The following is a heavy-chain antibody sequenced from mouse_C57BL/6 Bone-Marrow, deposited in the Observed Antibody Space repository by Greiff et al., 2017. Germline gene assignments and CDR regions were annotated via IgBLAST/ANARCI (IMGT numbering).Heavy chain of an antibody. D-gene: IGHD2-3*01. V-gene: IGHV1-69*01. CDR2: IDPSDSYT. J-gene: IGHJ1*03. CDR1: GSTFTSYW. Sequence: QVQLQQPGAELVMPGASVKLSCKASGSTFTSYWMHWVKQRPGQGLEWIGEIDPSDSYTNYNQKFKGKSTLTVDKSSSTAYMQLSSLTSEDSAVYYCAREGLLRYFDVWGTGTTVTVSS. CDR3: AREGLLRYFDV.